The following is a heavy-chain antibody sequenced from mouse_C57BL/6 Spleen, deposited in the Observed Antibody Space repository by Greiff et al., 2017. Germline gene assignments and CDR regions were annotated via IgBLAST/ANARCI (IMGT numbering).Heavy chain of an antibody. J-gene: IGHJ4*01. D-gene: IGHD2-4*01. CDR1: GYAFSSSW. CDR2: IYPGDGDT. CDR3: ARDDYDYAMDD. Sequence: VKLQQSGPELVKPGASVKISCKASGYAFSSSWMNWVKQRPGKGLEWIGRIYPGDGDTNYNGKFKGKATLTADKSSSTAYMQLSSLTSEDSAVYFCARDDYDYAMDDGGQGTSVTVSS. V-gene: IGHV1-82*01.